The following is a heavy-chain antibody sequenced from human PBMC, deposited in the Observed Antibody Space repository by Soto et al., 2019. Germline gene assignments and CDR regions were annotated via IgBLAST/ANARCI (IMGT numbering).Heavy chain of an antibody. CDR3: AAYPCDYIDYYYYYDMDV. CDR1: GFTFSSYA. V-gene: IGHV3-23*01. D-gene: IGHD4-17*01. J-gene: IGHJ6*03. CDR2: ISGSGGST. Sequence: GGSLRLSCAASGFTFSSYAMSWVRQAPGKGLEWVSAISGSGGSTYYADSVKGRFTISRDNSKNTLYLQMKSLRAEDTDVYYCAAYPCDYIDYYYYYDMDVWGKGTMVTVSS.